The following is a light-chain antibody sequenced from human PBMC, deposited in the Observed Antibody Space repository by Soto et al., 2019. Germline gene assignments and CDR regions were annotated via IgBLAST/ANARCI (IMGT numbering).Light chain of an antibody. CDR2: DST. Sequence: VLTQSPATLSLSPGERATLSCRASQSIHTSLAWYQQKSGRPPRLLIYDSTLRANGVPDRFGGSRSGTEFTLTINSLEPEDFAVYYCQQRNVWPPITFGQGTRLEIK. CDR1: QSIHTS. J-gene: IGKJ5*01. V-gene: IGKV3-11*01. CDR3: QQRNVWPPIT.